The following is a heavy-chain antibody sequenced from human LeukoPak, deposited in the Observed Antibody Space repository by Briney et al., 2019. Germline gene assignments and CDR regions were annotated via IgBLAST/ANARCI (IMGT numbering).Heavy chain of an antibody. D-gene: IGHD1-26*01. J-gene: IGHJ4*02. CDR3: ARDRVGATDYFDY. CDR2: IYSGGST. V-gene: IGHV3-53*05. CDR1: GFTVSSNY. Sequence: GGSLRHSCAASGFTVSSNYKSWVRQAPGKGLEWVSVIYSGGSTYYADSVKGRFTISRDNSKNTLYLQMNSLRAEDTAVYYCARDRVGATDYFDYWGQGTLATVSS.